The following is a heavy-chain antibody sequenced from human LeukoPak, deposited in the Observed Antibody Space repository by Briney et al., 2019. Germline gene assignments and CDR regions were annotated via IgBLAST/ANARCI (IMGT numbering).Heavy chain of an antibody. CDR3: ARVYDSSGYYYARYYFDY. J-gene: IGHJ4*02. Sequence: GRSLRLSCAASGFTFSSYGMHWVRQAPGKGLEWVAVIWYDGSNKYYADSVKGRFTISRDNSKNTLYLQMNSLRAEDTAVYYCARVYDSSGYYYARYYFDYWGQGTLVTVSS. V-gene: IGHV3-33*01. CDR1: GFTFSSYG. CDR2: IWYDGSNK. D-gene: IGHD3-22*01.